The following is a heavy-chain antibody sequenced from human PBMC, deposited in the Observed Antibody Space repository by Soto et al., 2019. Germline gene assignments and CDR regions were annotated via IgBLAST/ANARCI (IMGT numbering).Heavy chain of an antibody. CDR1: GFTFCSYA. D-gene: IGHD2-21*01. V-gene: IGHV3-23*01. Sequence: GGSLRLSCAASGFTFCSYALRWGPQAPGKGLEWVSAISGSGGSTYYADSVKGRFTISRDNSKNTLYLQMNSLRAEDTAVYYCAKDIAWGLPEYWGQGTLVTVSS. CDR3: AKDIAWGLPEY. J-gene: IGHJ4*02. CDR2: ISGSGGST.